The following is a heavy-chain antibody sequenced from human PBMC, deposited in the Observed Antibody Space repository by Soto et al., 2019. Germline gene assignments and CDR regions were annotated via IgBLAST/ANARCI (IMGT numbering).Heavy chain of an antibody. V-gene: IGHV3-74*01. CDR2: INSDGSRI. Sequence: GGSLRLSCAASGFTFSSYWMHWVRQAPGRGLVWVSRINSDGSRINYADSVKGRLTISRDNAKNTVYLQMNSLRAEDTAVYICARGASGRYYMDVWGKGTTVTVSS. J-gene: IGHJ6*03. CDR1: GFTFSSYW. CDR3: ARGASGRYYMDV. D-gene: IGHD3-10*01.